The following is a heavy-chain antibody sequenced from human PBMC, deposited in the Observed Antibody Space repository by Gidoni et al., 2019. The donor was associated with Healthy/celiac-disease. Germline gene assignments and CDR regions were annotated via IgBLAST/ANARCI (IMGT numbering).Heavy chain of an antibody. D-gene: IGHD3-3*01. J-gene: IGHJ4*02. V-gene: IGHV1-69*01. CDR1: GGTFSSYA. Sequence: QVQLVQSGAEGKQPGSSVKVSCKASGGTFSSYAISWVRQAPGHGLEWMGGIIPLFGTATYAQKFQGRVTITADESTSTAYMELSSLGSEDTAVYYCAARITIFGVVFDYWGQGTLVTVSS. CDR3: AARITIFGVVFDY. CDR2: IIPLFGTA.